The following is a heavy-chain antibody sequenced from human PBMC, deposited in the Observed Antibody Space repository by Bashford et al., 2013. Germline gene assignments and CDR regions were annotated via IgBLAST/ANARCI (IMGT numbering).Heavy chain of an antibody. CDR2: IYYSGTT. D-gene: IGHD6-19*01. CDR1: GGSIRSYY. Sequence: SETLSLTCTVSGGSIRSYYWSWIRQPPGKGLEWMSYIYYSGTTNYNPSLKSRITTSVDTSKNQFSLRLTSVTAADTAIYYCARIYGTLAGNXFDYVGPGALVTVSS. V-gene: IGHV4-59*01. CDR3: ARIYGTLAGNXFDY. J-gene: IGHJ4*02.